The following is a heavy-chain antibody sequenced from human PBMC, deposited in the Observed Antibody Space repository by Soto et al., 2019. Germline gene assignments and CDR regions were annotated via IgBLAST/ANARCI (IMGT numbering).Heavy chain of an antibody. V-gene: IGHV4-59*13. CDR3: ANYDNSGLGFWG. J-gene: IGHJ4*02. Sequence: QVHLKESGPGLVKPSETLSLPCTVSGASISSYYWSWIRQPPGQGLEWMGFTYHRGTTNYNPSLKSRVTIVLDTSKNHFSLRLRSVTAADTAVYYCANYDNSGLGFWGWGQGTLVTVSS. CDR2: TYHRGTT. D-gene: IGHD3-22*01. CDR1: GASISSYY.